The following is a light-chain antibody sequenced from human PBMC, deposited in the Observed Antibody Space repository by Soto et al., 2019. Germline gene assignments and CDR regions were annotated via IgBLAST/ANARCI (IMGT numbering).Light chain of an antibody. Sequence: ETVLTQSPGTLSLSPGERATLSCRASQSVISNYLAWYQQKPGQAPRLLIYGASSRATGIPDRFIGSGSGTDFTLTVSRLEPEDFAVYYCQQFGDSLTFGGGTQLDIK. V-gene: IGKV3-20*01. CDR3: QQFGDSLT. CDR2: GAS. CDR1: QSVISNY. J-gene: IGKJ4*01.